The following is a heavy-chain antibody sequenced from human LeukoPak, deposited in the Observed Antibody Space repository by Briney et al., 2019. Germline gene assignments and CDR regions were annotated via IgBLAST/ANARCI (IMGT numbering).Heavy chain of an antibody. CDR2: IYYSGST. CDR1: GGSVSSGSYY. V-gene: IGHV4-61*01. Sequence: SETLSLTRTVSGGSVSSGSYYWSWIRQPPGKGLEWIGYIYYSGSTNYNPSLKSRVTISVDTSKNQFSLKLSSVTAADTAVYYCARSDYGDPPYFDYWGQGTLVTVSS. J-gene: IGHJ4*02. CDR3: ARSDYGDPPYFDY. D-gene: IGHD4-17*01.